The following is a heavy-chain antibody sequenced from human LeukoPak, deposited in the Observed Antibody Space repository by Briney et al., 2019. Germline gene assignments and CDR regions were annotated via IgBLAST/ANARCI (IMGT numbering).Heavy chain of an antibody. CDR3: ARHEVVVAATQGWFDP. Sequence: SETLSLTCAVSGYSISSGYYWGWIRQPPGKGPEWIGSIYHSGSTYYNPSLKSRVTISVDTSKNQFSLKLSSVTAADTAVYYCARHEVVVAATQGWFDPWGQGTLVTVSS. CDR1: GYSISSGYY. J-gene: IGHJ5*02. V-gene: IGHV4-38-2*01. CDR2: IYHSGST. D-gene: IGHD2-15*01.